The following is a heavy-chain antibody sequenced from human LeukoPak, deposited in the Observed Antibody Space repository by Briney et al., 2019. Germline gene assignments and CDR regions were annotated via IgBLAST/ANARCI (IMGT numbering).Heavy chain of an antibody. CDR3: ARDEEGFDY. CDR1: GYTYTSNY. CDR2: IYPRDGST. Sequence: ASEKVSCKASGYTYTSNYIHWVRQATGQGLEWMGMIYPRDGSTSYAQKFQGRVTVTRDTSTSTVHMELSGLRSEDTAVYYCARDEEGFDYWGQGTLVTVSS. J-gene: IGHJ4*02. V-gene: IGHV1-46*01.